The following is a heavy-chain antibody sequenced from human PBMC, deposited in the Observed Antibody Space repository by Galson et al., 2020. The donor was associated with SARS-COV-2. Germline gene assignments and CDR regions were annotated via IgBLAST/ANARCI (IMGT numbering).Heavy chain of an antibody. D-gene: IGHD3-10*01. Sequence: ASVKVSCKASGYTLTSYYMHWVRQAPGQGLEWMGIINPSSASTNYAQKFKVRVTMTRDTSTSTVYMELSSLRSEDTAVYYCARLTTSRGYAFDVWGQGTMVTVSS. CDR2: INPSSAST. CDR1: GYTLTSYY. CDR3: ARLTTSRGYAFDV. V-gene: IGHV1-46*03. J-gene: IGHJ3*01.